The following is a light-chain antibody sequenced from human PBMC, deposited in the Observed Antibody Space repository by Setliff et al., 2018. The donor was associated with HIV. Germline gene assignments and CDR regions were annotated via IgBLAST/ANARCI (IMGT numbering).Light chain of an antibody. CDR1: SSDVGSYNL. CDR3: SSYSTSNTPSVI. J-gene: IGLJ2*01. V-gene: IGLV2-14*02. CDR2: EGS. Sequence: QSVLTQPASVSGSPGQSITISCTGTSSDVGSYNLVSWYQQHPGKAPKLMIYEGSKRPSGVSNRFSGSKSGNTASLTISGLQADDEADYYCSSYSTSNTPSVIFGGGTKVTVL.